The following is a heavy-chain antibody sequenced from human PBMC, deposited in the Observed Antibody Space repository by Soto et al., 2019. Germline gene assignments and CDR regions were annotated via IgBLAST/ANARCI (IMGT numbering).Heavy chain of an antibody. V-gene: IGHV1-69*12. CDR3: ARVVTVVKSFHYWYFDL. J-gene: IGHJ2*01. CDR2: IIPIFGTT. CDR1: GGTFSSYA. D-gene: IGHD2-15*01. Sequence: QVQLVQSGAEVKKPGSSVKVSCKASGGTFSSYAISWVRQAPGQGLEWMGGIIPIFGTTNYAQKFQGRVTITADESTSPAYMELRSLRSEDTAVYYCARVVTVVKSFHYWYFDLWGRGTLVTVSS.